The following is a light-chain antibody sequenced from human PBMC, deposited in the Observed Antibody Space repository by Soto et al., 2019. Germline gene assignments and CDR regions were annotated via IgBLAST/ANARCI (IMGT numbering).Light chain of an antibody. CDR1: SSNIGAGYD. Sequence: QAVVTQPPSVSGAPGQRVTISCTGSSSNIGAGYDVHWYHQLPGTAPKLLVSTDNHRPSGVPDRLSASKSGASASLVITGLQAEDEAHYYCQSYDKALTAYVFGTGTKVTVL. CDR3: QSYDKALTAYV. V-gene: IGLV1-40*03. CDR2: TDN. J-gene: IGLJ1*01.